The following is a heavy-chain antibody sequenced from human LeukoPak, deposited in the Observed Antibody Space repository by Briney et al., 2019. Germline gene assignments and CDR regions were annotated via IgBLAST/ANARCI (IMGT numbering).Heavy chain of an antibody. CDR2: IYYSGST. J-gene: IGHJ3*01. D-gene: IGHD3-10*01. Sequence: WETLSLTCTVSGGSVNDYYWNWIRQPPGKGLEWIGYIYYSGSTDYNPSLKSRVTMSVDTSKNQFSLKLNSVTAADTAVYYCARGGARGSSAFDVWGQGTMVIASA. V-gene: IGHV4-59*02. CDR3: ARGGARGSSAFDV. CDR1: GGSVNDYY.